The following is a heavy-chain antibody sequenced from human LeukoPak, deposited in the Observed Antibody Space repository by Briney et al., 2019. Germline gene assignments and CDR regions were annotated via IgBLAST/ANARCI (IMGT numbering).Heavy chain of an antibody. CDR2: IIPIFGTA. CDR1: GGTFSSYA. CDR3: ASGDYDYYYYGMDV. Sequence: ASVKVSCKASGGTFSSYAISWVRQAPGQGLKWMGGIIPIFGTANYAQKFQGRVTITADESTSTAYMELSSLRSEDTAVYYCASGDYDYYYYGMDVWGQGTTVTVSS. J-gene: IGHJ6*02. D-gene: IGHD4-17*01. V-gene: IGHV1-69*13.